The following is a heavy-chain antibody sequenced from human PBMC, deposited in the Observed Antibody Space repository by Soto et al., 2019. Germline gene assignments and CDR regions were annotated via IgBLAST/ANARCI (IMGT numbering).Heavy chain of an antibody. CDR1: GFTVSSNY. J-gene: IGHJ6*02. V-gene: IGHV3-66*04. CDR2: IYSGGST. Sequence: EVQLVESGGGLVQPGGSLRLSCAASGFTVSSNYMSWVRQAPGKGLEWVSVIYSGGSTYYADSVKGRFTISRDNSKNTLYLQMNSRRAEDTAVYYWGRLYGETAMVYYYYYGMDVWGQGTTVTVSS. CDR3: GRLYGETAMVYYYYYGMDV. D-gene: IGHD5-18*01.